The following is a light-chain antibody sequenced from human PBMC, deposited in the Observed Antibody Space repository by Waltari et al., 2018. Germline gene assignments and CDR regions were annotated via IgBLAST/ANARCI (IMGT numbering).Light chain of an antibody. CDR1: QSVNTN. Sequence: EIVMTQSPATLSVSPGERATLSSRASQSVNTNLAWYQQKPGQAPRLLISGASTRAPGIPSRVSGSGSGTDFTLTISSLQSEDLAVYYCHQYHNWPPITFGGGTKVEIK. CDR2: GAS. CDR3: HQYHNWPPIT. V-gene: IGKV3-15*01. J-gene: IGKJ4*01.